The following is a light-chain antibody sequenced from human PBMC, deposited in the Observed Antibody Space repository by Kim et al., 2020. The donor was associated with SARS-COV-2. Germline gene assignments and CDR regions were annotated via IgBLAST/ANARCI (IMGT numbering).Light chain of an antibody. V-gene: IGKV1-39*01. CDR3: QQSFSTPWLS. CDR1: QSIGTC. J-gene: IGKJ4*01. Sequence: IQMTQSPSSLSASVGDRITIACRASQSIGTCLNWYQQRPGKAPKLLIYAASTLQSGVPSRFSGAGSETDFTLTITSLQPEDFATYYSQQSFSTPWLSFGGGTKVDIK. CDR2: AAS.